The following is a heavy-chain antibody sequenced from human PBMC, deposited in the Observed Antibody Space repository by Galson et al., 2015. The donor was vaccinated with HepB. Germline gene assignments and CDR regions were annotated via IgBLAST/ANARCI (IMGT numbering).Heavy chain of an antibody. V-gene: IGHV4-34*01. Sequence: SETLSLTCAVYGGSFSGYYWSWIRQPPGKGLEWIGEINHSGSTNYNPSLKSRVTISVDTSKNQFSLKLSSVTAADTAVYYCARGQAYHDFWSGYSYYFDYWGQGTLVTVSS. J-gene: IGHJ4*02. D-gene: IGHD3-3*01. CDR1: GGSFSGYY. CDR2: INHSGST. CDR3: ARGQAYHDFWSGYSYYFDY.